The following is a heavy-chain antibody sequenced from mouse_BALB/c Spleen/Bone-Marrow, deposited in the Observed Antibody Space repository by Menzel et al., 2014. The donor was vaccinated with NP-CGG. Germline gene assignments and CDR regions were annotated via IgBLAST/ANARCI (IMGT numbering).Heavy chain of an antibody. CDR2: ISSGGGYT. J-gene: IGHJ4*01. V-gene: IGHV5-6*01. CDR1: GFTFSTYG. Sequence: EVKLMESGGDLVKPGGSLKLSCAASGFTFSTYGMSWVRQTPDKRLEWVATISSGGGYTYYPDSVKGRFTISRDNANNTLYLQMSSLKSEDTAMYYCTRQRNWDHYAMDYWGQGTSVTVFS. CDR3: TRQRNWDHYAMDY. D-gene: IGHD4-1*01.